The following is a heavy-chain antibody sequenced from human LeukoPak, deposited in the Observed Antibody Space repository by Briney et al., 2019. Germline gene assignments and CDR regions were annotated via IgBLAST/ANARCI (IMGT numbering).Heavy chain of an antibody. D-gene: IGHD7-27*01. V-gene: IGHV4-39*07. Sequence: PSETLSLTCTVSGGSISSTNYYWGWIRQPPGKGLEWIGSIYYSGSTYYNPSLKSRVTISVDTSKKQFSLKLSSVTAADTAVYYCASRKLGNDYWGQGTLVTVSS. CDR1: GGSISSTNYY. J-gene: IGHJ4*02. CDR3: ASRKLGNDY. CDR2: IYYSGST.